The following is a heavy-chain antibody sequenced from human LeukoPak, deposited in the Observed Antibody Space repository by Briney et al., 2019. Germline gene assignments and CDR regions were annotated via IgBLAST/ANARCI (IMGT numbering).Heavy chain of an antibody. CDR2: ISSSSSTI. V-gene: IGHV3-48*01. CDR3: AKDLGHHYDLGWFDP. D-gene: IGHD3-22*01. J-gene: IGHJ5*02. CDR1: GFTFSSYS. Sequence: GGSLRLSCAASGFTFSSYSMNWVRQAPGKGLEWVSYISSSSSTIYYADSVKGRFTISRDNAKNSLYLQMNSLRAEDTAVYYCAKDLGHHYDLGWFDPWGQGTLVTVSS.